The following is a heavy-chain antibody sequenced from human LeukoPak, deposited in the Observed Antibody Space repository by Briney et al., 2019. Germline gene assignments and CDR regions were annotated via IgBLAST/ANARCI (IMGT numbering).Heavy chain of an antibody. D-gene: IGHD4-11*01. J-gene: IGHJ4*02. V-gene: IGHV6-1*01. CDR1: GDSVSSNSAT. Sequence: SQTLSLTCAISGDSVSSNSATWLWIRQSPSRGLEWLGRTYYRSKWYNDYAVSVKRRITINADTSKNQFSLQVNSVTPEDTAVYYCARGYSDYEFSYWGQGTLVTVSS. CDR2: TYYRSKWYN. CDR3: ARGYSDYEFSY.